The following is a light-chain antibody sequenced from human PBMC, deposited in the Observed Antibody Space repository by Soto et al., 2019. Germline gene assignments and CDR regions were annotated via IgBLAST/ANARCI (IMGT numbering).Light chain of an antibody. V-gene: IGKV3-15*01. CDR2: RAS. J-gene: IGKJ4*01. Sequence: IVVSQSPATLSVSPGERATLSCRASQSIGINLAWVQQKPGQAPRLLIYRASTRATDIPARFSGSGSATEFTLTIDSLQSEDFAVYYCQHYNNWPLTFGGGTKVDIK. CDR3: QHYNNWPLT. CDR1: QSIGIN.